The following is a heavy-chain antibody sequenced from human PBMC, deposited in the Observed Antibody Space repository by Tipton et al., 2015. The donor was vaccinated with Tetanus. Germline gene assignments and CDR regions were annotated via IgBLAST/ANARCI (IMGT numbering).Heavy chain of an antibody. J-gene: IGHJ4*02. CDR1: GDSISNYY. V-gene: IGHV4-59*01. CDR2: IYYTGTT. CDR3: ARGSSYDSSGQAYFDS. D-gene: IGHD3-22*01. Sequence: TLSLTCAVSGDSISNYYWSWVRQSPGKGPEWIGFIYYTGTTSYNPSLKSRVTISVDTSKSLLSMRLTSVTTADTAVYFCARGSSYDSSGQAYFDSWGQGTLVPVSS.